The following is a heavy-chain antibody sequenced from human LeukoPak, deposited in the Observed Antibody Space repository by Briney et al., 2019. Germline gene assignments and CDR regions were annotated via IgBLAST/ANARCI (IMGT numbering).Heavy chain of an antibody. V-gene: IGHV4-34*01. D-gene: IGHD1-1*01. CDR3: AREAMEREVLANYYYYGMDV. J-gene: IGHJ6*02. CDR2: INHSGST. Sequence: SETLSLTCAVYGGSFSGYYWSWIRQPPGKGLEWIGEINHSGSTNYNPSLKSRVTISVDTSKNQFSLKLSSVTAADTAVYYCAREAMEREVLANYYYYGMDVWGQGTTVTVSS. CDR1: GGSFSGYY.